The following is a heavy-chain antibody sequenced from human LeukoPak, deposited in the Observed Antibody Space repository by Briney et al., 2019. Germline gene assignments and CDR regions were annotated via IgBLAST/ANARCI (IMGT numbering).Heavy chain of an antibody. V-gene: IGHV3-23*01. CDR3: ARDGFHSYGFFDY. CDR2: ISGSGGST. Sequence: GGSLRLSCAASGFTFSSYAMSWVRQAPGKGLEWVSAISGSGGSTYYADSVKGRFTISRDNSKNTLYLQMNSLRAEDTAVYYCARDGFHSYGFFDYWGQGTLVTVSS. J-gene: IGHJ4*02. D-gene: IGHD5-18*01. CDR1: GFTFSSYA.